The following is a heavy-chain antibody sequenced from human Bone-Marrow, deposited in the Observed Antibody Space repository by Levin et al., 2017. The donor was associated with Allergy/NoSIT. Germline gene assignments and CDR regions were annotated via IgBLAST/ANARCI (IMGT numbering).Heavy chain of an antibody. CDR1: GYSISSGYY. D-gene: IGHD3-16*02. V-gene: IGHV4-38-2*02. CDR2: IYHSGST. CDR3: ARDRDYVWGSYRWGLGFDY. J-gene: IGHJ4*02. Sequence: SETLSLTCTVSGYSISSGYYWGWIRQPPGKGLEWIGSIYHSGSTYYNPSLKSRVTISVDTSKNQFSLKLSSVTAADTAVYYCARDRDYVWGSYRWGLGFDYWGQGTLVTVSS.